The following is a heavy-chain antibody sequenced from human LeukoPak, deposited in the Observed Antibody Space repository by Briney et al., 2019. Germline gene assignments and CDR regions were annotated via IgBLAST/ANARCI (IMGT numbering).Heavy chain of an antibody. Sequence: ASVKVSCKASGYTFTSYDINWVRQATGQGLEWMGWMNPNSGNTGYAQKFQGRVTITRNISISTAYMELSSLRSEDTAVYYCARGLKYCSSTSCYRFDPWGQGTLVTVSS. CDR2: MNPNSGNT. CDR1: GYTFTSYD. CDR3: ARGLKYCSSTSCYRFDP. V-gene: IGHV1-8*03. D-gene: IGHD2-2*01. J-gene: IGHJ5*02.